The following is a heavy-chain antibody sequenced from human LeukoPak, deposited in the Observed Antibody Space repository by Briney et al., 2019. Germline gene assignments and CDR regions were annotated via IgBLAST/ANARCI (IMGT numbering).Heavy chain of an antibody. CDR1: GFTFSSYW. Sequence: GGSLRLSCAASGFTFSSYWMSWVRQAPGKGLEWVANINQDGSEKYYVDSVKGRFTISRDNAKNSLYLQMNSLRAEDTAVYYCAKRAPLGYCSSTSCYGDFDYWGQGTLVTVSS. V-gene: IGHV3-7*03. CDR3: AKRAPLGYCSSTSCYGDFDY. D-gene: IGHD2-2*01. J-gene: IGHJ4*02. CDR2: INQDGSEK.